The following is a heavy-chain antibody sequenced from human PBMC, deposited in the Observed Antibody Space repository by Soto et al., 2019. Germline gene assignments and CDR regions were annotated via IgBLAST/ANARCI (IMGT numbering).Heavy chain of an antibody. D-gene: IGHD3-9*01. CDR1: GFTFSNAW. V-gene: IGHV3-15*01. Sequence: GGSLSLSCAASGFTFSNAWMSWVRQAPGKGLEWVGRIKSKTDGGTTDYAAPVKGRFTISRDDSKNTLYLQMNSLKTGDTAVYYCTTRDYDILTGYEFDAFDIWGQGTMVTVSS. CDR3: TTRDYDILTGYEFDAFDI. J-gene: IGHJ3*02. CDR2: IKSKTDGGTT.